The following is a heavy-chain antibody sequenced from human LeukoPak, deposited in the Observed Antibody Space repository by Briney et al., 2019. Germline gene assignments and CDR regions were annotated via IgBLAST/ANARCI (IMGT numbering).Heavy chain of an antibody. V-gene: IGHV4-59*01. Sequence: SETLSLTCTVSGGSISSYYWSWIRQPPGKGLEWMGYIYYSGSTNYNPSLKSRVTISVDTSKNQFSLKLSSVTAADTAVYYCARSSGWYGGLVYWGQGTLVTVSS. CDR3: ARSSGWYGGLVY. CDR1: GGSISSYY. J-gene: IGHJ4*02. CDR2: IYYSGST. D-gene: IGHD6-19*01.